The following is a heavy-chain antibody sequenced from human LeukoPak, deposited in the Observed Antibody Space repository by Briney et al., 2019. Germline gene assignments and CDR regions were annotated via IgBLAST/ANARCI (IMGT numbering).Heavy chain of an antibody. D-gene: IGHD1-26*01. CDR1: GFSFSAYW. CDR3: ARKTDSGGGSGY. Sequence: GGSLRLSCAASGFSFSAYWMTWVRQAPGTGLEWVANINPAGSETYYVDPVKGRFSISRDNAKNLVYLQMNSLRAEDTAVYYCARKTDSGGGSGYWGQGTLVTVSS. CDR2: INPAGSET. J-gene: IGHJ4*02. V-gene: IGHV3-7*01.